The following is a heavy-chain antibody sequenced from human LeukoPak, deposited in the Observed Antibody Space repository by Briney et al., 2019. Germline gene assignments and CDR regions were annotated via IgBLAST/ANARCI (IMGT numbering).Heavy chain of an antibody. CDR2: ISAYNGNT. Sequence: ASVKVSCKASGYTFSGYYMNWVRQAPGQGLEWMGWISAYNGNTNYAQKLQGRVTMTTDTSTSTAYMELRSLRSDDTAVYYCARVGFGIAAVGDYWGQGTLVTVSS. V-gene: IGHV1-18*04. CDR1: GYTFSGYY. CDR3: ARVGFGIAAVGDY. D-gene: IGHD6-13*01. J-gene: IGHJ4*02.